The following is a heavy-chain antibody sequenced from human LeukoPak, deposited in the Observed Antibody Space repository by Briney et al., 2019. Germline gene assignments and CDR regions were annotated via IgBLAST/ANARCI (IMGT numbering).Heavy chain of an antibody. CDR3: ATQRIVGVIFDY. CDR1: GGSISSSSYY. V-gene: IGHV4-39*01. Sequence: PSETLSLTCTVSGGSISSSSYYWGWIRQPPGKGLEWIGSIYYSGSTYYNPSLKSRVTISVDTSKNQFSLKLSSVTAADTAVYYCATQRIVGVIFDYWGQGTLVTVSS. CDR2: IYYSGST. D-gene: IGHD1-26*01. J-gene: IGHJ4*02.